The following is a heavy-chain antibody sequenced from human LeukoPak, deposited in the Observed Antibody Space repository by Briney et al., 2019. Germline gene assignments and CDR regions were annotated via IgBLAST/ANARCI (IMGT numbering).Heavy chain of an antibody. J-gene: IGHJ4*02. Sequence: SETLSLTCTVSGGSISSYYWSWIRQPAGKGLEWIGRIYTSGSTNYNPSLKSRVTMSVDTSKNQFSLKLSSVTAADTAVYYCARDRYWSSTSCQRGLFDYWGQGTLVTVSS. CDR1: GGSISSYY. CDR2: IYTSGST. D-gene: IGHD2-2*01. V-gene: IGHV4-4*07. CDR3: ARDRYWSSTSCQRGLFDY.